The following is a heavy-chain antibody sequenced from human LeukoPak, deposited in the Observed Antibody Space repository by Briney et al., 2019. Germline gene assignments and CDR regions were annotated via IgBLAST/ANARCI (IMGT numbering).Heavy chain of an antibody. CDR2: LSGSGGST. V-gene: IGHV3-23*01. D-gene: IGHD4-17*01. Sequence: GGSLRLSCAASGFAFRSYAMSWVRQAPGKGLEWLSALSGSGGSTYYADSVKGRFTISRDNSKNTLYLQMSSLRAEDTAVYYCAKDNGDYGFDYWGQGTLATVSS. CDR1: GFAFRSYA. CDR3: AKDNGDYGFDY. J-gene: IGHJ4*02.